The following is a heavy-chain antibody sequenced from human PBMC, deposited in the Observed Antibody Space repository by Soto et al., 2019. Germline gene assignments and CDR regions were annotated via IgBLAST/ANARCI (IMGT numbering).Heavy chain of an antibody. CDR2: IYYSGST. Sequence: SETLSLTCTVSGGSISSSSYYWGWIRQPPGKGLEWIGSIYYSGSTYYNPSLKSRVTISVDTSKNQFSLKLSSVTAADTAVYYCASWPFNGLRWQNWFDPWGQGTLVTVSS. J-gene: IGHJ5*02. CDR1: GGSISSSSYY. V-gene: IGHV4-39*01. CDR3: ASWPFNGLRWQNWFDP. D-gene: IGHD4-17*01.